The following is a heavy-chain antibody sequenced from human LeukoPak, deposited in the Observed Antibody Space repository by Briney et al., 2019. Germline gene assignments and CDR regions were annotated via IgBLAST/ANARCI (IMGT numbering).Heavy chain of an antibody. V-gene: IGHV4-34*01. CDR2: INHSGST. CDR1: GGSFSGYY. Sequence: SATLSLTCAVYGGSFSGYYWSWIRQPPGKGLEWIGEINHSGSTNYNPSLKSRVTISVDTSKNQFSLKLSSVTAADTAVYYCASQYSSSSYGMDVWGQGTTVTVSS. CDR3: ASQYSSSSYGMDV. J-gene: IGHJ6*02. D-gene: IGHD6-6*01.